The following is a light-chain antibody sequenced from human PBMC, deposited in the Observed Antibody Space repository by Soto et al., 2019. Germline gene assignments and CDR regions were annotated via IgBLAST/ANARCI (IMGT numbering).Light chain of an antibody. Sequence: EIVMTQSPDTLSVSPGERATLSCRASQSVSSYLAWYQQKPGQAPRLLIYDASNRATGIPARFSGSGSGTEFTLTISSLQSEDFAVYYCQQRSNWPPITFGQGTRLEI. CDR2: DAS. CDR3: QQRSNWPPIT. V-gene: IGKV3-11*01. J-gene: IGKJ5*01. CDR1: QSVSSY.